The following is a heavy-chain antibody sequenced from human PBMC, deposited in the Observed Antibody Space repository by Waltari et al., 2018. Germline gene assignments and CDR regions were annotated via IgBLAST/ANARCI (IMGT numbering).Heavy chain of an antibody. J-gene: IGHJ4*02. V-gene: IGHV3-7*01. Sequence: EVQLVESGGGLVQPGGSLRLSCAASGFTFSSYWMSWVRQAPGKGLEWVANIKQDGSEKYYVDSVKGRFTISRDNAKNSLYLQMNSLRAEDTAVYYCAREGWGPEEDYLKDYWGQGTLVTVSS. CDR3: AREGWGPEEDYLKDY. D-gene: IGHD4-17*01. CDR2: IKQDGSEK. CDR1: GFTFSSYW.